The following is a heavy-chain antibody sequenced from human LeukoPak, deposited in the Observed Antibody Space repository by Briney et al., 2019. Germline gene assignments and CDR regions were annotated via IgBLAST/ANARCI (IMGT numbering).Heavy chain of an antibody. Sequence: ASVKVSCKASGYTFTTYGISWVRQAPGQGREGMGWISAYNGKTNYAQKLQGRVTMTTDTSTSTAYMELRSLRSDDTAVYYCARIYSYGNGVYYFFYWGQGTLVTVSS. CDR2: ISAYNGKT. J-gene: IGHJ4*02. CDR1: GYTFTTYG. CDR3: ARIYSYGNGVYYFFY. V-gene: IGHV1-18*04. D-gene: IGHD5-18*01.